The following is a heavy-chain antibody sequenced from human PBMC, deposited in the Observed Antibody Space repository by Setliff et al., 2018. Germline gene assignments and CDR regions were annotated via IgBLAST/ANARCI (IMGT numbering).Heavy chain of an antibody. CDR2: TIPMFGTT. D-gene: IGHD5-18*01. CDR3: AREGVDTRSSTDYRYYMDV. V-gene: IGHV1-69*05. CDR1: GATFSSYG. J-gene: IGHJ6*03. Sequence: SVKVSCKASGATFSSYGISWVRQAPGQGLEWMGGTIPMFGTTEYAQKFQDRVTIITDESTSTAYMELRSLRTEDTAVYYCAREGVDTRSSTDYRYYMDVWGKGTTVTVSS.